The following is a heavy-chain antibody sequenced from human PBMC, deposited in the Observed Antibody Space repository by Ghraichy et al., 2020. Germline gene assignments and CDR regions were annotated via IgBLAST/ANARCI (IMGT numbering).Heavy chain of an antibody. CDR2: IYHTGST. V-gene: IGHV4-38-2*02. Sequence: SETLSLTCTVSGYSISSGYYWDWIRQSPGKRLEWIAHIYHTGSTYYNPSLKSRVTISVDTSKNQFSLKLGSVTAVDTAVYYCARSFDSGSYPIDYWGQGTLVTVSS. CDR1: GYSISSGYY. J-gene: IGHJ4*02. CDR3: ARSFDSGSYPIDY. D-gene: IGHD1-26*01.